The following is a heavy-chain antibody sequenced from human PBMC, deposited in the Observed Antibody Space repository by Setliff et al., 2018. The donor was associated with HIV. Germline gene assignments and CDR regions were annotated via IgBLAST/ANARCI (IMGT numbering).Heavy chain of an antibody. CDR3: AKVFLFGIDVFDI. V-gene: IGHV3-23*01. CDR2: VGAVGGPT. D-gene: IGHD3-16*01. J-gene: IGHJ3*02. CDR1: ELTFSNYA. Sequence: PGGSLRLSCAASELTFSNYAMTWVRQAPGKGLEWVSTVGAVGGPTHYAESVKGRFTISKDNSKNTLYLQMSSLRDEDTAVYYCAKVFLFGIDVFDIWGQGTMVTVSS.